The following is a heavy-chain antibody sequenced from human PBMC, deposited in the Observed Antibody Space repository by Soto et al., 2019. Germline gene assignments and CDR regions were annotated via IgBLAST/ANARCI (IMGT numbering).Heavy chain of an antibody. CDR2: ISYDGNNK. J-gene: IGHJ4*02. Sequence: PGGSLRLSCAGSGFIFSNSAFHWVRQAPGKGLEWVALISYDGNNKYYADSVKGRFTISRDNSKNTLYLQMHSLRADDTAVYYCAREVASYDRSGFFDYWGQGALVPVYS. CDR3: AREVASYDRSGFFDY. V-gene: IGHV3-30-3*01. CDR1: GFIFSNSA. D-gene: IGHD3-22*01.